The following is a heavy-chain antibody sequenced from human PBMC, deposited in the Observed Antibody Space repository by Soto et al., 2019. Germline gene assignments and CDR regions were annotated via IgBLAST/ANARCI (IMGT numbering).Heavy chain of an antibody. CDR1: GGTFSNYT. Sequence: SVKVSCKASGGTFSNYTISWVRQAPGQGLEWMGRIIPILGIGNYAQKFQGRVTITADKSTSTAYMELSSLRSEDTAVYYCAREVAVGSHDAFDIWGQGTMVTVS. D-gene: IGHD6-19*01. V-gene: IGHV1-69*04. CDR3: AREVAVGSHDAFDI. J-gene: IGHJ3*02. CDR2: IIPILGIG.